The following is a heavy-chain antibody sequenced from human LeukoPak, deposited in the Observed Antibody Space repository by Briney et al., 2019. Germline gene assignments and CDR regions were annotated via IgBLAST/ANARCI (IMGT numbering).Heavy chain of an antibody. V-gene: IGHV4-59*08. D-gene: IGHD4-17*01. CDR3: ARLSLDYGGNVDY. CDR1: GGSISSYY. J-gene: IGHJ4*02. CDR2: IYYSGST. Sequence: SETLSLTCTVSGGSISSYYWSWIRQPPGKGLEWIGYIYYSGSTNYNPSLKGRVTISVDTSKNQFSLKLSSVTAADTAVYYCARLSLDYGGNVDYWGQGTLVTVSS.